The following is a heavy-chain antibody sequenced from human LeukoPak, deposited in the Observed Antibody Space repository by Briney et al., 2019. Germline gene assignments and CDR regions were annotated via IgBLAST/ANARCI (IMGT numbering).Heavy chain of an antibody. CDR1: GFSFSDYY. J-gene: IGHJ5*01. D-gene: IGHD2-15*01. CDR3: ARELGGSWTIFDS. Sequence: PGGSLRLSCTASGFSFSDYYMSWIRQAPGKGLEWLSYISSLGTAMYYADSVKGRFTISRDNGKNALYLDVSSLRTEDTAVYYCARELGGSWTIFDSWGQGTLVTVSS. V-gene: IGHV3-11*01. CDR2: ISSLGTAM.